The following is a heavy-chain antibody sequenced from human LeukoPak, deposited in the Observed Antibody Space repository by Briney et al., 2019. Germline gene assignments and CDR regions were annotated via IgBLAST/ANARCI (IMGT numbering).Heavy chain of an antibody. D-gene: IGHD3-22*01. V-gene: IGHV3-20*04. CDR2: INWNGGST. Sequence: GGSLRLSCAASGFTFDDYGMSWVRQAPGKGLEWVSGINWNGGSTGYAGSVKGRFTISRDNAKNSLYLQMNSLRAEDTAVYYCARTITMIVVVIEDANAFDIWGQGTMVTVSS. CDR3: ARTITMIVVVIEDANAFDI. CDR1: GFTFDDYG. J-gene: IGHJ3*02.